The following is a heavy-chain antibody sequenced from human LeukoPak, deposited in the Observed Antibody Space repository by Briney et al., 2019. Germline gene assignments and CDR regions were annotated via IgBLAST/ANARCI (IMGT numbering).Heavy chain of an antibody. Sequence: GGSLRLSCAASGXTFSSYWMSWVRQAPGKGLEWVANIKQDGSEKYYVDSVKGRFTISRDNAKNSLYLQMNSLRAEDTAVYYCARDPRFTYYYGSGSYYDYWGQGILVTVSS. D-gene: IGHD3-10*01. J-gene: IGHJ4*02. CDR3: ARDPRFTYYYGSGSYYDY. V-gene: IGHV3-7*01. CDR1: GXTFSSYW. CDR2: IKQDGSEK.